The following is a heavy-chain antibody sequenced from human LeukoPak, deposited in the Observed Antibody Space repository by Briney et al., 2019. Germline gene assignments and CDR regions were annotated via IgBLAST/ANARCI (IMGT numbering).Heavy chain of an antibody. J-gene: IGHJ6*03. CDR2: IRSKAYGGTT. V-gene: IGHV3-49*03. Sequence: GGSLRLSCTASGFTFGDYAMSWFRQAPGKGLEWVGFIRSKAYGGTTEYAASVKGRFTISRDDSKSIAYLQMNSLKTEDTAVYYCTRDAGITIFGGSYYMDVWGKGTTVTVSS. D-gene: IGHD3-3*01. CDR3: TRDAGITIFGGSYYMDV. CDR1: GFTFGDYA.